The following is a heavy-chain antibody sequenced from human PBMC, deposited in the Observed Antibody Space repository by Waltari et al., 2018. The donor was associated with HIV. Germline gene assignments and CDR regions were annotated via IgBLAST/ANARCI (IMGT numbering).Heavy chain of an antibody. D-gene: IGHD3-22*01. CDR3: ARHYYDSSGPLGGWFDP. CDR2: ISWNDDK. CDR1: GFSLSTSGVG. V-gene: IGHV2-5*01. J-gene: IGHJ5*02. Sequence: QIPLKESGPTLVKPTQTLTLPCTFSGFSLSTSGVGVAWIRQPPGKALEWLALISWNDDKRYSPSLKSRLTITKDTSKNQVVLTMTNMDPVDTATYYCARHYYDSSGPLGGWFDPWGQGTLVTVSS.